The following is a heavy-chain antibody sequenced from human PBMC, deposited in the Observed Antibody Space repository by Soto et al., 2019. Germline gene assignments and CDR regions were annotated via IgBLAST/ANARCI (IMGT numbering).Heavy chain of an antibody. CDR1: GFTFSSYS. J-gene: IGHJ3*02. D-gene: IGHD6-19*01. V-gene: IGHV3-21*01. Sequence: GGSLRLSCAASGFTFSSYSMNWVRQAPGKGLEWVSSISSSSSYIYYTDSVKGRFTISRDNAKNSLYLQMNSLRDEDTAVYYCARYSGWCDAFDIWGQGTMVTVSS. CDR3: ARYSGWCDAFDI. CDR2: ISSSSSYI.